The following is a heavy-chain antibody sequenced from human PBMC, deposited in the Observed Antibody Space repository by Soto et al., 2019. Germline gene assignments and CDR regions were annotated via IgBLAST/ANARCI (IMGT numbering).Heavy chain of an antibody. J-gene: IGHJ6*02. D-gene: IGHD1-26*01. CDR2: ISSSGSTI. V-gene: IGHV3-48*03. CDR3: ATLVGATPTPFYYYGMDV. Sequence: GGSLRLSCAASGFTFSSYEMNWVRQAPGKGLEWVSYISSSGSTIYYADSVKGRFTISRDNAKNSLYLQMNSPRAEDTAVYYFATLVGATPTPFYYYGMDVWGQGTTVTVSS. CDR1: GFTFSSYE.